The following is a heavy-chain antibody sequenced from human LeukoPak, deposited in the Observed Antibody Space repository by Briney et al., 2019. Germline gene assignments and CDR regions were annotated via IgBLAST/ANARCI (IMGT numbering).Heavy chain of an antibody. CDR1: GYTLTELS. V-gene: IGHV1-24*01. CDR3: AAGIAVPSGFDY. D-gene: IGHD6-19*01. CDR2: FHPEDGET. J-gene: IGHJ4*02. Sequence: ASVKVSCKVSGYTLTELSMYWVRQAPGKGLEWMATFHPEDGETIYAQQFQGRVTISEDTSADTAYMQLTSLRSDDTAIYYCAAGIAVPSGFDYWGQGTLDTVSS.